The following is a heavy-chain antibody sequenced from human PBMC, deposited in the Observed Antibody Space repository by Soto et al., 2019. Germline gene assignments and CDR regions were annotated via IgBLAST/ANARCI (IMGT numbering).Heavy chain of an antibody. CDR1: GNTFNNNW. J-gene: IGHJ4*02. V-gene: IGHV5-51*01. D-gene: IGHD3-10*01. CDR3: ASGGGNFDY. Sequence: GESLKISCHGSGNTFNNNWIAWVRQMPGKGLEWMGIIFPGDSDVKYSPSFQGQVTISVDKSIRTAYLQWSSLKASDTAMYYCASGGGNFDYWGQGTLVTV. CDR2: IFPGDSDV.